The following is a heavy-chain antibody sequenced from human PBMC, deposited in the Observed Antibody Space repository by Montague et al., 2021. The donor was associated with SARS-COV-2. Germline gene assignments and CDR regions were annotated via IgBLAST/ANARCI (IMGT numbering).Heavy chain of an antibody. CDR2: IFRSGAT. J-gene: IGHJ6*02. CDR1: GDSISDYY. D-gene: IGHD3-10*01. Sequence: SETLSLTCTVSGDSISDYYWSLIRQPPGMGLEWIGYIFRSGATNYNPPLKSRVIISLDTAKSQFSLRLSSVTAADTAIYYCARTSRGSRYFYGVDVWGQGTMVTVSS. CDR3: ARTSRGSRYFYGVDV. V-gene: IGHV4-59*01.